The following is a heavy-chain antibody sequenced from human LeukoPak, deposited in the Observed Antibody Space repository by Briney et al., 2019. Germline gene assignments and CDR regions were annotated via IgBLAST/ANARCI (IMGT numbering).Heavy chain of an antibody. CDR1: GFTFSIYA. CDR3: ARGQYYYDTSGYYADY. V-gene: IGHV3-30-3*01. CDR2: ISYDGSNK. Sequence: GGSLRLSCAGSGFTFSIYAMHWVRQAPGKGLEWVAVISYDGSNKYYADSVKGRFTISRDNSKNTLYLQVNSLRAEDTAVYYCARGQYYYDTSGYYADYWGQGTLVTVSP. D-gene: IGHD3-22*01. J-gene: IGHJ4*02.